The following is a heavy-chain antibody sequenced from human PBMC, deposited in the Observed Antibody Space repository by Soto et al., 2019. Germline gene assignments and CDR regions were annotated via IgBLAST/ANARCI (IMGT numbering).Heavy chain of an antibody. V-gene: IGHV3-23*01. D-gene: IGHD1-26*01. CDR1: GFTFSSYA. J-gene: IGHJ4*02. CDR2: ISGSGGST. Sequence: EVQLLESGGGLVQPGGSLRLSCAASGFTFSSYAMSWVRQAPGKGLERVSVISGSGGSTYYADSVKGRFTISREKSKNTLYMQMNSLRAEDTAVYYCAKRGSGSYYIDWGQGTLVTVSS. CDR3: AKRGSGSYYID.